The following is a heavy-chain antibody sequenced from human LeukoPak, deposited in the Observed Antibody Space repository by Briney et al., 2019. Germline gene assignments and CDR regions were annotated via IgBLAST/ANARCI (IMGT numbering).Heavy chain of an antibody. CDR2: INHSGST. CDR3: ARSSGYYGSGSYYNSQCFDY. Sequence: SETLSLTCAVYGGSFSGYYWSWIRQPPGKGLEWIGEINHSGSTNYNPSLKSRVTISVDTSKNQFSLKLSSVTAADTAVYYCARSSGYYGSGSYYNSQCFDYWGRGTLVTVSS. J-gene: IGHJ2*01. CDR1: GGSFSGYY. V-gene: IGHV4-34*01. D-gene: IGHD3-10*01.